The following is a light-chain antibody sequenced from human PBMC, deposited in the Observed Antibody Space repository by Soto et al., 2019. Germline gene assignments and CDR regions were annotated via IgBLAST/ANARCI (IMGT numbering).Light chain of an antibody. Sequence: EIVMTQSPATLSVSPGERVTLSCRASQSVSDNLAWYQQKPGQAPRLLIYGASTRATTTPARFSGSGSGTEFTLTISSLQSEDCAVYFCQQSNSWPYTFGQGTKLDIK. J-gene: IGKJ2*01. V-gene: IGKV3-15*01. CDR2: GAS. CDR3: QQSNSWPYT. CDR1: QSVSDN.